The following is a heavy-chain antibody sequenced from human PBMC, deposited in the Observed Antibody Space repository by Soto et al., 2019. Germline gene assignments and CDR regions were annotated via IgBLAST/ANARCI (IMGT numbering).Heavy chain of an antibody. V-gene: IGHV5-51*01. Sequence: GESLKISCKGSGYSFSGHWIAWVRQKPGKGLEWMGRIYPDDSDTSYSPSFRGHVTISVTKSITTAFLQWSSLRASDTAMYYCARQVYDSDTGPNSQYYFDSGGREPSVTSPQ. CDR1: GYSFSGHW. CDR3: ARQVYDSDTGPNSQYYFDS. CDR2: IYPDDSDT. D-gene: IGHD3-22*01. J-gene: IGHJ4*02.